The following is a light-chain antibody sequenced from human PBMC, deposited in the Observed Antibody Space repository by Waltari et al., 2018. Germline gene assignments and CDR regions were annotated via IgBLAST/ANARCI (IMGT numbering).Light chain of an antibody. CDR3: QQSYSTLWT. V-gene: IGKV1-39*01. CDR1: QSISSD. CDR2: AAS. Sequence: DIQMTQSPSSLSASVGDRVTITCRASQSISSDLNLYQEKPGKAPKLLSYAASSLQSGVPSRFSGSGSGTDFTLTISSLQPEDFATYYCQQSYSTLWTFGQGTKVEIK. J-gene: IGKJ1*01.